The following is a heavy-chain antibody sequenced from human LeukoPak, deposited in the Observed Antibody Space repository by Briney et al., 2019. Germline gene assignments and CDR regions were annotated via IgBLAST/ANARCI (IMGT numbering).Heavy chain of an antibody. D-gene: IGHD3-22*01. V-gene: IGHV4-59*01. CDR2: IYYSGST. J-gene: IGHJ4*02. CDR3: ARDLKVAYYDSSGYID. Sequence: PSETLSLTCTVSGGSISSYYWSWIRQPPGKGLEWIGYIYYSGSTNYNPSLKSRVTISVDTSKNQFSPKLSSVTAADTAVYYCARDLKVAYYDSSGYIDWGQGTLVTVSS. CDR1: GGSISSYY.